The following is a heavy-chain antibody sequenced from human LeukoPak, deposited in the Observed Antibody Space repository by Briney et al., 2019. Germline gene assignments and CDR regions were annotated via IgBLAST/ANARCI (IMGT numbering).Heavy chain of an antibody. J-gene: IGHJ4*02. CDR1: GFTVSSKS. D-gene: IGHD3-10*01. V-gene: IGHV3-53*01. CDR3: ARVTRGWFGEFSFDY. Sequence: GGSLRLSCAASGFTVSSKSMSWVRQAPGKGLEWVSVIYSGGSTYYADSVKGRFTISRDNSKNTLYLQMNSLRAEDTAVYYCARVTRGWFGEFSFDYWGQGTLVTVSS. CDR2: IYSGGST.